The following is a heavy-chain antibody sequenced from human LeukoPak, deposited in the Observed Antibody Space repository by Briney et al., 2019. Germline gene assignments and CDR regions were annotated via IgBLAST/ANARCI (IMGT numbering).Heavy chain of an antibody. CDR1: GFTFSSYT. Sequence: GGSLRLSCAASGFTFSSYTMNWVRQAPGKGLEWVSSISSSSSYIYYADSVKGRFTISRNNAKNSLYLQMNSLRAEDTAVYYCARDTYDILTGYYKWAFDIWGQGTMVTVSS. CDR2: ISSSSSYI. D-gene: IGHD3-9*01. CDR3: ARDTYDILTGYYKWAFDI. V-gene: IGHV3-21*06. J-gene: IGHJ3*02.